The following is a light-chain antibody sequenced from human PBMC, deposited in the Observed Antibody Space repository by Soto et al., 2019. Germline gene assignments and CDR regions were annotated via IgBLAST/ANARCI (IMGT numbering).Light chain of an antibody. Sequence: EIVLTQSPATLSLSPGEGATLSCRASQSVSNSLAWFQQKPGQAPRLLIYGASNRATDIPARFSGSGSGTDFTLPISSLEPEDSAIYYCQQRRNWPRTFGQGTKLEIK. J-gene: IGKJ2*01. CDR1: QSVSNS. CDR3: QQRRNWPRT. CDR2: GAS. V-gene: IGKV3-11*01.